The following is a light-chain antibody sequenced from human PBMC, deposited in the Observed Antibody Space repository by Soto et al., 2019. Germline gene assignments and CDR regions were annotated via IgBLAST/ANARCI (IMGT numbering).Light chain of an antibody. Sequence: DIQMTQSPSTLSASVGDRVTITCRASQSISSWLAWYQQKPGKAPKLLIYKASILESGVPSRFSGSGSGTEFTLAISSLQSDDLATYYCQQYNNFPHTFGQGTKLEIK. V-gene: IGKV1-5*03. CDR3: QQYNNFPHT. CDR1: QSISSW. CDR2: KAS. J-gene: IGKJ2*01.